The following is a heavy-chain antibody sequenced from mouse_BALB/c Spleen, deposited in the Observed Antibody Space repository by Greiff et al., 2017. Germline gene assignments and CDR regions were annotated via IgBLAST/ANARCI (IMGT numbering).Heavy chain of an antibody. Sequence: VQLKQSGPELVKPGASVKMSCKASGYTFTSYVMHWVKQKPGQGLEWIGYINPYNDGTKYNEKFKGKATLTSDKSSSTAYMELSSLTSEDSAVYYCARDIFITTVHYYAMDYWGQGTSVTVSS. D-gene: IGHD1-1*01. CDR2: INPYNDGT. V-gene: IGHV1-14*01. J-gene: IGHJ4*01. CDR3: ARDIFITTVHYYAMDY. CDR1: GYTFTSYV.